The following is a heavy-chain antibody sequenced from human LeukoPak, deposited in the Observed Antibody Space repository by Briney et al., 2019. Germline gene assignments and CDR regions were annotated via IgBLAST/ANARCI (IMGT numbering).Heavy chain of an antibody. CDR1: GFTFSSYA. V-gene: IGHV3-23*01. J-gene: IGHJ4*02. Sequence: GGSLRLSCAASGFTFSSYAMSWVRQAPGKGLEWVSTISGGGDTSYYADSVKGRFTISRDNSKNTLYLQMNSLRAEDTAVYYCAKVSGWFRGEFDYWGQGTLVTVSS. CDR3: AKVSGWFRGEFDY. CDR2: ISGGGDTS. D-gene: IGHD3-10*01.